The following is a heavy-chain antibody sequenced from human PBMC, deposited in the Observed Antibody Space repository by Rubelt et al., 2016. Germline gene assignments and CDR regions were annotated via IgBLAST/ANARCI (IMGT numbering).Heavy chain of an antibody. CDR3: AKDWADFWSGYYYFDY. CDR1: GFTFSSYA. J-gene: IGHJ4*02. Sequence: EVQLVESGGGLVKPGGSLRLSCVASGFTFSSYAMSWVRQAPGKGLEWVSAISGSGGSTYYADSVKGRFTISRDNSKNTLYLQMNSLRAEDTAVYYCAKDWADFWSGYYYFDYWGQGTLVTVSS. CDR2: ISGSGGST. D-gene: IGHD3-3*01. V-gene: IGHV3-23*04.